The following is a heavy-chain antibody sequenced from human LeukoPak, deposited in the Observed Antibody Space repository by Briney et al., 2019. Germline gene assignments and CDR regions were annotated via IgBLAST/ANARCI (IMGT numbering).Heavy chain of an antibody. V-gene: IGHV3-48*01. J-gene: IGHJ6*02. CDR1: GFTFSSYS. CDR3: ARGGGSYYYGMDV. D-gene: IGHD1-26*01. Sequence: GGSLRLSCAASGFTFSSYSMNWVRQAPGKGLEWVSYMSSSSSTIYYADSVKGRFTISRDSAKNSLYLQMNSLRAEDTAVYYCARGGGSYYYGMDVWGQGTTVTVSS. CDR2: MSSSSSTI.